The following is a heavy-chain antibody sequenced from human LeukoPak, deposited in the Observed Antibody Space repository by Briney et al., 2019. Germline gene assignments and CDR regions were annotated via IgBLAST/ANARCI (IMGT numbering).Heavy chain of an antibody. CDR1: GFTFSSYS. D-gene: IGHD3-3*01. J-gene: IGHJ2*01. Sequence: GGSLRLSCAASGFTFSSYSMNWVRQAPGKGLEWVSSISSSSSYIYYADSVKGRFTISRDNAKDSLYLQMNSLRAEDPAVYYCARNYDFWSGYFDWYFDLWGRGTLVTVCS. V-gene: IGHV3-21*01. CDR3: ARNYDFWSGYFDWYFDL. CDR2: ISSSSSYI.